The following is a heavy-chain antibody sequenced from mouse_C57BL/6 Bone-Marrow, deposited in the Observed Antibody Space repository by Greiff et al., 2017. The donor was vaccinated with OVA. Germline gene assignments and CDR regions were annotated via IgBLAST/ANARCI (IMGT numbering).Heavy chain of an antibody. CDR3: ARHNYYGSSNY. J-gene: IGHJ2*01. CDR1: GFTFSSYG. V-gene: IGHV5-6*01. D-gene: IGHD1-1*01. Sequence: EVKLMESGGDLVKPGGSLKLSCAASGFTFSSYGMSWVRQTPDKRLEWVATISSGGSYTYYPDSVKGRFTISRDNAKNTLYLQMSSLKSEDTAMYYWARHNYYGSSNYWGQGTTLTVSS. CDR2: ISSGGSYT.